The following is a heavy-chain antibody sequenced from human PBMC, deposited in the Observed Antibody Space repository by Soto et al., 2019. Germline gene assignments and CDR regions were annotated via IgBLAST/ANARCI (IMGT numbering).Heavy chain of an antibody. V-gene: IGHV4-34*01. CDR3: ARVPFDRQVYYMDV. CDR1: GGSFSGYY. CDR2: INHSGST. J-gene: IGHJ6*03. Sequence: TSETLSLTCAVLGGSFSGYYWSCIRQPPGKGLEWIGEINHSGSTNYNPSLKSRVTISVDTSKNQFSLKLSSVTAADTAVYYCARVPFDRQVYYMDVWGKGTTVTVSS.